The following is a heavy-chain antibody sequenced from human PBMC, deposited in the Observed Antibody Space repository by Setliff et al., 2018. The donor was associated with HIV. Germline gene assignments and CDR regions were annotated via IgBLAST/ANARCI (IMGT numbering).Heavy chain of an antibody. Sequence: ASVKVSCKASATFTNVDIHWLRRATGQGLEWMGWMNPNSGVSGYGQKFQGRVTMTRDTSISTAYMELGSLTSEDTAVYYCARTGQGCSYTSCHVETMDGIDYWGQGTLVTVSS. CDR3: ARTGQGCSYTSCHVETMDGIDY. CDR1: ATFTNVD. D-gene: IGHD2-2*01. CDR2: MNPNSGVS. J-gene: IGHJ4*02. V-gene: IGHV1-8*01.